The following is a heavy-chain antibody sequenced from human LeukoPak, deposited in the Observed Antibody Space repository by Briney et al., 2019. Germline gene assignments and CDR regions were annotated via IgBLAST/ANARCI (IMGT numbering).Heavy chain of an antibody. CDR2: IIPIFGTA. J-gene: IGHJ4*02. D-gene: IGHD3-3*01. CDR3: ARVITIFGVVIRCPDY. CDR1: GGTFSSYA. V-gene: IGHV1-69*13. Sequence: SVKVSCKASGGTFSSYAISWVRQAPGQGLEWMGGIIPIFGTANYAQKFQGRVTITADESTSTAYMELSSLRSEDTAVYYCARVITIFGVVIRCPDYWGQGTLVTVSS.